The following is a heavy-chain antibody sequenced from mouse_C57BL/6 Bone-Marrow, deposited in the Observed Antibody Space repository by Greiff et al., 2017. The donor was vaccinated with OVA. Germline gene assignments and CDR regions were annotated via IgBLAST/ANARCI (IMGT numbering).Heavy chain of an antibody. J-gene: IGHJ4*01. CDR2: ISSGGSYT. D-gene: IGHD1-1*01. CDR1: GFTFSSYG. CDR3: ARVYYPP. Sequence: EVKLQESGGDLVKPGGSLKLSCAASGFTFSSYGMSWVRQTPDKRLEWVATISSGGSYTYYPDSVKGRFTISRDNAKNTLYLQMSSLKSEDTAMYYCARVYYPPRGQGNSVTVSS. V-gene: IGHV5-6*01.